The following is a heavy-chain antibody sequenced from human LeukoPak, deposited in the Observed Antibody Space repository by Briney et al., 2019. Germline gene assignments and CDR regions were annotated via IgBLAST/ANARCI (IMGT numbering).Heavy chain of an antibody. J-gene: IGHJ4*02. CDR2: IGISGTKT. CDR1: DFDFSSHA. CDR3: ANEIRPNDY. V-gene: IGHV3-23*01. D-gene: IGHD4-17*01. Sequence: GGSLRLSCAASDFDFSSHAMTWVRQAPGKGLEWVSAIGISGTKTYYGDSVKGRFLISRDNSKNTLYLQMNSLRVEDTAVYFCANEIRPNDYWGQGTLVTVAS.